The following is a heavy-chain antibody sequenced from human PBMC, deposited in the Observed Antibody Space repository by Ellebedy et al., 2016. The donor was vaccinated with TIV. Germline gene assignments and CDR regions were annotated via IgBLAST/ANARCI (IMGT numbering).Heavy chain of an antibody. D-gene: IGHD2-15*01. CDR3: ARLSVGDYVDY. CDR2: IYYSGST. Sequence: SETLSLXXTVSGGSISSYYWSWIRQPPGKGLEWIGYIYYSGSTNYNPSLKSRVTISVDTSKNQFSLKLSSVTAADTAVYYCARLSVGDYVDYWGQGTLVTVSS. CDR1: GGSISSYY. V-gene: IGHV4-59*01. J-gene: IGHJ4*02.